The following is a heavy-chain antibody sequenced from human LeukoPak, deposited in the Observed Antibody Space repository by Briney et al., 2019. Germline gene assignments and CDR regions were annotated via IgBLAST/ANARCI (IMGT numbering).Heavy chain of an antibody. CDR1: GGSISSGGYY. V-gene: IGHV4-30-2*01. J-gene: IGHJ4*02. CDR2: IYHSGST. Sequence: PSETLSLTCTVSGGSISSGGYYWSWIRQPPGKGLEWIGYIYHSGSTYYNPSLKSRVTISVDRSKNQFSLKLSSVTAADTAVYYCARSSGVGGWLYYFDYWGQGTLVTVSS. CDR3: ARSSGVGGWLYYFDY. D-gene: IGHD6-19*01.